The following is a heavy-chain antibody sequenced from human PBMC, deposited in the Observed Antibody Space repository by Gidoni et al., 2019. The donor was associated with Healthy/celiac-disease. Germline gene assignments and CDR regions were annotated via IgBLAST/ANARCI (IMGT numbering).Heavy chain of an antibody. CDR1: GSTFTSYY. J-gene: IGHJ6*04. CDR2: INPSGGST. V-gene: IGHV1-46*03. CDR3: ASTEGDYYYGMDV. Sequence: QVQLVQFGAEVKKPGASVKVSCKASGSTFTSYYMHWVRQAPGQGLEWMGIINPSGGSTSYAQKFQGRVTMTRDTSTSTVYMELSSLRSEDTAVYYCASTEGDYYYGMDVWGKGTTVTVSS. D-gene: IGHD4-17*01.